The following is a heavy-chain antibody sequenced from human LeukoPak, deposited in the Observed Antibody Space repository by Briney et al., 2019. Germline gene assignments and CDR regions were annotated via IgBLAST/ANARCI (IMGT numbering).Heavy chain of an antibody. D-gene: IGHD3-22*01. J-gene: IGHJ3*02. CDR2: ISDSGSGT. V-gene: IGHV3-23*01. Sequence: GGSLRLSCPASGFTFSSYAMSWVRQAAGKGLEWVSSISDSGSGTYYADSVKGRFTISRDNSKNTLYLQMNSLRAEDTAVYYCAKRTDTSGNRGGALDIWGQGTMVAVSS. CDR1: GFTFSSYA. CDR3: AKRTDTSGNRGGALDI.